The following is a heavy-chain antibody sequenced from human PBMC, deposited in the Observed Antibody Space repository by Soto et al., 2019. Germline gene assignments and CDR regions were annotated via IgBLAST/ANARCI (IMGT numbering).Heavy chain of an antibody. CDR2: IYYSGST. CDR3: ARSRGGYFDY. D-gene: IGHD3-22*01. Sequence: QVQLQESGPGLVKPSETLSLTCTVSGVSISSYYWSWIRQPPGKGLEWIGYIYYSGSTNYNPSLKRRVTISVDTSKNQFSLKLRSVTAADTAVYYCARSRGGYFDYWGQGTLVTVSS. J-gene: IGHJ4*02. CDR1: GVSISSYY. V-gene: IGHV4-59*01.